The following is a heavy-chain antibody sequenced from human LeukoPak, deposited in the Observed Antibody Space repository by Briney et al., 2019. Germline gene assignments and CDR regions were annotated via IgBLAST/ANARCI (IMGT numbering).Heavy chain of an antibody. Sequence: ASVKVSCKASGYTFTNYDINWVRQATGQGPEWMGWMNANSGNTGYAQKFQGRVTITRNTSISTAYMELSSLRSEDTAVYYCARGGWYDYYYYYMDVWGKGTTVTVSS. CDR1: GYTFTNYD. V-gene: IGHV1-8*01. J-gene: IGHJ6*03. D-gene: IGHD6-19*01. CDR3: ARGGWYDYYYYYMDV. CDR2: MNANSGNT.